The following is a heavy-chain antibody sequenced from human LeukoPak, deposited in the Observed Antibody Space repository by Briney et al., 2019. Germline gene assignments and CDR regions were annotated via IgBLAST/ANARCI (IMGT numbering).Heavy chain of an antibody. D-gene: IGHD5-18*01. CDR2: IVPIFGTA. Sequence: SVKVSCKASGGTFSSYAISWVRQAPGQGLEWMGRIVPIFGTANYAQKFQGRVTITADESTSTAYMELSSLRSEDTAVYYCASPRAGEDTAMVYAFDIWGQGTMVTVSS. CDR3: ASPRAGEDTAMVYAFDI. V-gene: IGHV1-69*13. CDR1: GGTFSSYA. J-gene: IGHJ3*02.